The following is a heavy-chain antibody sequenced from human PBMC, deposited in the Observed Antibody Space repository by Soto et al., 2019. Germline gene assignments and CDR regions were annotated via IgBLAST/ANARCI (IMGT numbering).Heavy chain of an antibody. D-gene: IGHD3-10*01. CDR1: GFTFSSYS. V-gene: IGHV3-48*01. Sequence: EVQLVESGGGLVQPGGSLRLSCAASGFTFSSYSMNWVRQAPGKGLGWVSYISSSSSTIYYADSVKGRFTISRDNAKKSLYLQMDSLRAEDTAVYYCARANYYGSPGDFDYRGQGTLVTVSS. CDR3: ARANYYGSPGDFDY. CDR2: ISSSSSTI. J-gene: IGHJ4*02.